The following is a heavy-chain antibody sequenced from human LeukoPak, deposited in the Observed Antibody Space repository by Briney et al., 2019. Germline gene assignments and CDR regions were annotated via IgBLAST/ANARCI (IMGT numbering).Heavy chain of an antibody. J-gene: IGHJ4*02. Sequence: SVKVSCKASGGTFSSYAISWVRQAPGQGLEWMGGIIPIFGTANYAQKLQGRVTMTTDTSTSTAYMELRSLRSDDTAVYYCARDFSFGELYYWGQGTLVTVSS. CDR1: GGTFSSYA. V-gene: IGHV1-69*05. D-gene: IGHD3-10*01. CDR2: IIPIFGTA. CDR3: ARDFSFGELYY.